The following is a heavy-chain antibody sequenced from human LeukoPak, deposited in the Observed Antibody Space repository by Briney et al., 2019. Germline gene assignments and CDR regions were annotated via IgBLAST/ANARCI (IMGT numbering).Heavy chain of an antibody. D-gene: IGHD6-13*01. CDR2: ISGSGGST. Sequence: GGSLRLSCAASGFTFSSYAMSWVRQAPGKGLEWVSAISGSGGSTYYADSVKGRFTISRDNSKNTLYLQMNSLRAEDTAVYYCAKSRTFSSSAEHDYWGQGTLVTVSS. J-gene: IGHJ4*02. V-gene: IGHV3-23*01. CDR3: AKSRTFSSSAEHDY. CDR1: GFTFSSYA.